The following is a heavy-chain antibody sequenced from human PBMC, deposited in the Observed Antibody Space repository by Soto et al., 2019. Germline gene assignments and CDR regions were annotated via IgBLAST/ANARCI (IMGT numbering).Heavy chain of an antibody. CDR1: GGSIRSGGYY. D-gene: IGHD5-18*01. CDR2: IYYSGNT. V-gene: IGHV4-31*03. CDR3: ARDRLMATAGTARHYFGLDV. Sequence: SETLSLTCTVSGGSIRSGGYYWSWVRQNPRRGLEWIGNIYYSGNTYYNPSLKSRLTISVDTSKNQFSLNLSSVTAADTAVYYCARDRLMATAGTARHYFGLDVWGQGTTGT. J-gene: IGHJ6*02.